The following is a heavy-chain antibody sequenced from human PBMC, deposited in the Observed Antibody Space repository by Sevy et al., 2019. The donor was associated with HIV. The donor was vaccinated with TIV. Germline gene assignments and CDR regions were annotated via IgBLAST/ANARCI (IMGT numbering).Heavy chain of an antibody. J-gene: IGHJ4*02. Sequence: GGSLRLSCSASGFTFGHYALHWVRQAPGKGLEWVSIISYDGSNYCLADSVKGRFTISRDKSRNTLFLQMANLRVDVTAQYYCARGRLLGWFTGAGRETPREESMDYWGQGTLVTVSS. CDR1: GFTFGHYA. CDR3: ARGRLLGWFTGAGRETPREESMDY. D-gene: IGHD3-3*01. CDR2: ISYDGSNY. V-gene: IGHV3-30*04.